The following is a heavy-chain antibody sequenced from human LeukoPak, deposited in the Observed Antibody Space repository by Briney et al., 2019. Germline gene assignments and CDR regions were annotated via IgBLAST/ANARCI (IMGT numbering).Heavy chain of an antibody. J-gene: IGHJ4*02. D-gene: IGHD3-10*01. CDR2: VSSSSSYI. V-gene: IGHV3-21*01. CDR1: GFTFSSYG. CDR3: ARDPPGTGDFDY. Sequence: GGSLRLSCAASGFTFSSYGMNWVRQAPGKGLEWVSSVSSSSSYIYYADSVKGRFTISRDNAKNSLYLQMNSLRAEDTAVYYCARDPPGTGDFDYWGQGTLVPVSS.